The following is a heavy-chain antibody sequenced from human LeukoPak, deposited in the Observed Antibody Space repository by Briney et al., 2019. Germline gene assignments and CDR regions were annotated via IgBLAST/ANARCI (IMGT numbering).Heavy chain of an antibody. V-gene: IGHV4-39*01. CDR1: GGSISSSSYY. J-gene: IGHJ4*02. CDR3: TRHKAYGDYVKGVVN. CDR2: IYYSGST. Sequence: SETLSLTCTVSGGSISSSSYYWGWIRQPPGKGLEWIGRIYYSGSTYYHLSLKSRVTIYVDTSKNQFSLNLITVTAADTAVYSLTRHKAYGDYVKGVVNWGQGNLVTVSS. D-gene: IGHD4-17*01.